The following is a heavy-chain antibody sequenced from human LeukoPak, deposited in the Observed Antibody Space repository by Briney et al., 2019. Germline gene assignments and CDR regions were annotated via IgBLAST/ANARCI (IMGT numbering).Heavy chain of an antibody. CDR1: GGSISSGDYY. CDR3: ARDGETGDPSFDY. J-gene: IGHJ4*02. Sequence: ASETLSLTCTVSGGSISSGDYYWSWIRQPPGKGLEWIGYIYYSGSTYYNPSLKSRVTISVDTSKNQFSLELSSVTAADTAVYYCARDGETGDPSFDYWGQGTLVTVSS. CDR2: IYYSGST. V-gene: IGHV4-30-4*01. D-gene: IGHD7-27*01.